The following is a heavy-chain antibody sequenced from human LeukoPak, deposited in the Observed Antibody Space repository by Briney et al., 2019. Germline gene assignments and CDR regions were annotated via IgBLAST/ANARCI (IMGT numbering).Heavy chain of an antibody. CDR1: GFTFSSYG. CDR3: AKNLDSNSYHTDDAFDI. V-gene: IGHV3-23*01. Sequence: GGTLRLSCAASGFTFSSYGMTWVRQAPGKGLEWVSVISGSGGSTNYADSVKGRFTISRDNSKNTLHLQMHSLRAEDTAVYYCAKNLDSNSYHTDDAFDIWGHGTVVTVSS. D-gene: IGHD3-22*01. CDR2: ISGSGGST. J-gene: IGHJ3*02.